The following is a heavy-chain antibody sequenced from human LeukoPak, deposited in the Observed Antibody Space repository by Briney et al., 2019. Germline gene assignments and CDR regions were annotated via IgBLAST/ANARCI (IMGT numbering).Heavy chain of an antibody. CDR2: ISSSGSTI. CDR1: GFXFSTYE. V-gene: IGHV3-48*03. CDR3: AREGAYYFDY. J-gene: IGHJ4*02. Sequence: GGSLRLSCAASGFXFSTYEMIWVRQAPGKGVEWLSYISSSGSTIYYADSVNGRFTISRHDAKNSLYLQMNSLRAEDTAVYYCAREGAYYFDYWGQGALVAVSS.